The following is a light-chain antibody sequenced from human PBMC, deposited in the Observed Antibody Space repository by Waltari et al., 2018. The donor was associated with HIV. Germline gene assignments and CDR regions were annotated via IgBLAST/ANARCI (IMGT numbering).Light chain of an antibody. CDR3: SSYTSTYV. V-gene: IGLV2-14*01. CDR2: DVS. CDR1: TSDVGVYNY. J-gene: IGLJ1*01. Sequence: QSPLTHPASVSASPRESITIPCTGTTSDVGVYNYVSWYQQHPGKAPKLMIYDVSNRPSGVSNRFSGSKSGNTASLTISGLQAEDEADYYCSSYTSTYVFGTGTKVTVL.